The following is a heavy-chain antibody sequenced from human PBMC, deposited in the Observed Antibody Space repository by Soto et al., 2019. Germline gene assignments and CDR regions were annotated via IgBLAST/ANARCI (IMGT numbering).Heavy chain of an antibody. CDR2: ISGSGGST. D-gene: IGHD5-18*01. J-gene: IGHJ3*02. CDR1: GFTFSSYA. CDR3: ANYFGNNYGYDAFDT. V-gene: IGHV3-23*01. Sequence: EVQLLESGGGSVQPGGSLRLSCAASGFTFSSYAMSWVRQAPGKGLEWVSGISGSGGSTYCVDSVKGRFTISRDNSKNTLNLQMRGVKADDTDVYYCANYFGNNYGYDAFDTWGQGTMVTVSS.